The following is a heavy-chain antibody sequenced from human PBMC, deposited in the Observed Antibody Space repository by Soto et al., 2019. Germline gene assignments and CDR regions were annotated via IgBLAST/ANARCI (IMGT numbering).Heavy chain of an antibody. J-gene: IGHJ4*02. CDR3: ARDTGPFHNAFDY. D-gene: IGHD1-1*01. CDR1: GFTVSSNY. Sequence: GGSLRLSCAASGFTVSSNYMSWVRQAPGKGLEWVSVIYSGGSTYYADSVKGRFTISRHNSKNTLYLQMNSLRAEDTAVYYCARDTGPFHNAFDYWGQGTLVTVSS. CDR2: IYSGGST. V-gene: IGHV3-53*04.